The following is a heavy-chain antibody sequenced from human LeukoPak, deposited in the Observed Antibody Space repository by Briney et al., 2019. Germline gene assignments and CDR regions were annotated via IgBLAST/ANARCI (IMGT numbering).Heavy chain of an antibody. CDR2: IMPLFGTA. Sequence: SVKVSCKTSGGTFNNSAISWVRQAPGQGLEWRGGIMPLFGTAGYAQKFQGRVTITKDESTRTVYLELTSLTSDDTAVYYCARDVHGDYGSGWFDPWGQGTLVSVSS. V-gene: IGHV1-69*05. J-gene: IGHJ5*02. D-gene: IGHD4-17*01. CDR1: GGTFNNSA. CDR3: ARDVHGDYGSGWFDP.